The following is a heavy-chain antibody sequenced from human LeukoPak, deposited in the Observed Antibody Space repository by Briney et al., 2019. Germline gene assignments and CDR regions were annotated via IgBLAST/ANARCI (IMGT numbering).Heavy chain of an antibody. J-gene: IGHJ4*02. CDR1: RYSISSDYY. Sequence: KASETLSLTCTVSRYSISSDYYWGWIRQPPGKGLEWIASMYQTGSTYYNPSLKSRVTISVDTSKNQFSLKLNSVTAADTAVYYCATREMATKYYFDYWGQGTLVTVSS. CDR3: ATREMATKYYFDY. CDR2: MYQTGST. D-gene: IGHD5-24*01. V-gene: IGHV4-38-2*02.